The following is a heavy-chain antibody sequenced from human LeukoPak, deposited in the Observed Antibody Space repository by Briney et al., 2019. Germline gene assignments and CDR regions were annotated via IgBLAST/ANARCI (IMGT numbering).Heavy chain of an antibody. CDR2: ISPTYDI. V-gene: IGHV3-48*02. J-gene: IGHJ4*02. Sequence: GGSLRLSCAASGFIFSSFAMNWVHQAPGKGLEWVSYISPTYDIYYSDSVRGRFTISGDNAKNSLYLQMNSLRDEDAAVYYCARDHNWGFDYWGQGTLVAVSS. CDR3: ARDHNWGFDY. D-gene: IGHD7-27*01. CDR1: GFIFSSFA.